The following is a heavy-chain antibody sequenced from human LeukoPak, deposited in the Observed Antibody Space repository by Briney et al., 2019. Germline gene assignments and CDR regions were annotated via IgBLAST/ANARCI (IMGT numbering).Heavy chain of an antibody. D-gene: IGHD6-13*01. V-gene: IGHV5-51*01. CDR3: VGQIGRAAAGTPYYFDY. CDR2: IYGGDSDT. Sequence: AGESLKISCRGSGYTFATSWIGWVRQMPGKGLEWMGLIYGGDSDTTYSPSFQGLVTISADKSISTAYLQWSSLKASDTAMYYCVGQIGRAAAGTPYYFDYWGQGTLVTVSS. J-gene: IGHJ4*02. CDR1: GYTFATSW.